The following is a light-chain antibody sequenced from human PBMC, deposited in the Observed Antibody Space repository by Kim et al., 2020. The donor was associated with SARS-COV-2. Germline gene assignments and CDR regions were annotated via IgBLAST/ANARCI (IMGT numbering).Light chain of an antibody. CDR3: CSYAGSNTYV. J-gene: IGLJ1*01. V-gene: IGLV2-23*02. CDR1: SSIFSSYNV. Sequence: QSVTISCTGTSSIFSSYNVVSWYQQHRGRTPKLLIYEVSRRPSGIPNRFSGSKSGNTASLTISGLQAEDEAEYYCCSYAGSNTYVFGSGTKVTVL. CDR2: EVS.